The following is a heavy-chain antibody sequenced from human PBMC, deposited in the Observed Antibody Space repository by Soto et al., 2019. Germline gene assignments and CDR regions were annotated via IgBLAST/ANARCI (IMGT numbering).Heavy chain of an antibody. CDR2: IKQDGSEK. D-gene: IGHD3-3*01. CDR1: GFTFSSYW. J-gene: IGHJ5*02. CDR3: ARDLYDFWSGFWDP. V-gene: IGHV3-7*05. Sequence: GGSLRLSCAASGFTFSSYWMSWVRQAPGKGLEWVANIKQDGSEKYYVDSVKGRFTISRDNAKNSLYLQMNSLRAEDTAVYYCARDLYDFWSGFWDPWGQGTLVTVS.